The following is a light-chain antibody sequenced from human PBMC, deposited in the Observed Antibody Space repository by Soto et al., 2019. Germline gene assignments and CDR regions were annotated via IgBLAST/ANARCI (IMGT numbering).Light chain of an antibody. V-gene: IGKV3-15*01. Sequence: EKVMTQSPSTLSVSPWERATLSCRASQSVSSTVAWYQQKPGQAPRLLISGASTRATGVPARFSGSGSGTDFSLTITSLQSEDVGVYYCQQYNDWPPTFGQGTKVDIK. J-gene: IGKJ1*01. CDR1: QSVSST. CDR2: GAS. CDR3: QQYNDWPPT.